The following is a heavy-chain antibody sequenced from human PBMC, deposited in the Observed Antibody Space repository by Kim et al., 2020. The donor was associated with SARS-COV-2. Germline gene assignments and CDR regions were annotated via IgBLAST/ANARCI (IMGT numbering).Heavy chain of an antibody. Sequence: YKPSLKSRVTISVDTSKNQFSLKLSSGTAADTAVYYCARAEQLDAEYFQHWGQGTLVTVSS. CDR3: ARAEQLDAEYFQH. J-gene: IGHJ1*01. V-gene: IGHV4-31*02. D-gene: IGHD6-13*01.